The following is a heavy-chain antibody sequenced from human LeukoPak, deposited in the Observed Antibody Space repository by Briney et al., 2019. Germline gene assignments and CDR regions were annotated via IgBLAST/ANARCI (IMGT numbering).Heavy chain of an antibody. CDR2: ISSSGRTI. V-gene: IGHV3-11*04. J-gene: IGHJ4*02. CDR3: ARADCSSSSCYELDY. CDR1: GFTFSDYC. Sequence: GGSLRLSCAGSGFTFSDYCMSWIRQAPGKGPEWVSYISSSGRTIYYADSVKGRFTISRDNAKNSLYLQMNSLRAEDTAVYYCARADCSSSSCYELDYWGQGTLVTVSS. D-gene: IGHD2-2*01.